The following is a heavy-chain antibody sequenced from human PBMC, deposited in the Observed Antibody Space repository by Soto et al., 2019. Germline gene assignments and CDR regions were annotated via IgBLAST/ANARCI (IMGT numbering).Heavy chain of an antibody. CDR1: GFTFSSYG. CDR2: IWYDGSNK. D-gene: IGHD4-17*01. Sequence: QVQLVESGGGVVQPGRSLRLSCAASGFTFSSYGMHWVRQAPGKGLEWVAVIWYDGSNKYYADSVKGRFTISRDNSKNTLYRQMNSLRAEDTAVYYCVRVGLRWTYYYAMDVWGQGSTVTVSS. CDR3: VRVGLRWTYYYAMDV. J-gene: IGHJ6*02. V-gene: IGHV3-33*01.